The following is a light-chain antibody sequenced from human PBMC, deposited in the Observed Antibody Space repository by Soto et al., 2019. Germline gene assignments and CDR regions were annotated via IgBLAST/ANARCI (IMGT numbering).Light chain of an antibody. CDR1: SSDVGGYNY. Sequence: QSALTQPASVSGSPGQSITISCTGTSSDVGGYNYVSWYQQHPGKAPKLMIYAVTDRPSGVSSRFSGPKSGNTASLTTSGLQAEDEADYYCSSYTSSSTLFGTGTKVTVL. V-gene: IGLV2-14*01. CDR3: SSYTSSSTL. CDR2: AVT. J-gene: IGLJ1*01.